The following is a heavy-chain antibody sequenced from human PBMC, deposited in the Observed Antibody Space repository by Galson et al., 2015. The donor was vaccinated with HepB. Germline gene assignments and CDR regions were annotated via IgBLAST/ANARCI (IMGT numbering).Heavy chain of an antibody. CDR1: GFTFDSYA. V-gene: IGHV3-23*01. CDR2: ISGSGGSL. Sequence: SLRLSCAASGFTFDSYAMSWVRQDPVKGLEWVSSISGSGGSLYYPDSVKGRFTISRDNSKSTLYLQMNSLRAEDSALYYCARGIGGEPFDYWGQGTLVTISS. CDR3: ARGIGGEPFDY. J-gene: IGHJ4*02. D-gene: IGHD2-21*01.